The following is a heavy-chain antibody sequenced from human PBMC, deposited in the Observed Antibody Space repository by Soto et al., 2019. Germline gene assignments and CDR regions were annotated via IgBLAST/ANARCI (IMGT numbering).Heavy chain of an antibody. D-gene: IGHD6-19*01. CDR2: ISYDGSNK. CDR1: G. V-gene: IGHV3-30*18. CDR3: AKDRSCSDLDY. J-gene: IGHJ4*01. Sequence: GGRRIIKEPGKGLEWVAVISYDGSNKYYADSVKGRFTISRDNSKNTLYLQMNSLRAEDTAVYYCAKDRSCSDLDYWGHGTPVTGTS.